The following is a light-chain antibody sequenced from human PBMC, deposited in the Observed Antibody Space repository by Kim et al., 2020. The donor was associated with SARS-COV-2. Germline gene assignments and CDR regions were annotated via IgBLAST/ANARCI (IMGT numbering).Light chain of an antibody. CDR1: QCVSNN. J-gene: IGKJ2*01. V-gene: IGKV3-15*01. CDR2: GAS. CDR3: HQYNDWPPGET. Sequence: YPGERATLACRASQCVSNNLAWDEHKTGQQPRLLSYGASTRATGVPARFSGSGSGTDFTLTVSSLQSEDIAVNYCHQYNDWPPGETFGQGTKLEI.